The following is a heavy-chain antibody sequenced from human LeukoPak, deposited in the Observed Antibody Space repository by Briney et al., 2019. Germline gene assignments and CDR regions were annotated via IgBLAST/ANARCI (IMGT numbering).Heavy chain of an antibody. CDR1: GFSFSNYW. V-gene: IGHV3-74*01. CDR2: INSDGSST. D-gene: IGHD3-3*01. CDR3: AKGLGFWSGAFDL. Sequence: GGSLRLSCAASGFSFSNYWMHWVRQAPGKGLVWVSRINSDGSSTTYADSVKGRFTISRDNAKNSLYLQMNGLRAEDMALYYCAKGLGFWSGAFDLWGRGTLVTVSS. J-gene: IGHJ2*01.